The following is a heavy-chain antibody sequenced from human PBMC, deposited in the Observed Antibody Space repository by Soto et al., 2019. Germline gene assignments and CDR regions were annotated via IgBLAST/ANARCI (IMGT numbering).Heavy chain of an antibody. CDR3: ARENLINSYFDY. Sequence: QVQLVDSGGGVVQPGRSLRLSCVASGFNFRDYAMHWVRQAPGKGLEWVALISYDGTNEYYADSVKGRFTISIDNSKHTLYLQMNSLRAEDTAVYYCARENLINSYFDYWAQGTPVTVSS. CDR2: ISYDGTNE. CDR1: GFNFRDYA. D-gene: IGHD3-10*01. V-gene: IGHV3-30-3*01. J-gene: IGHJ4*02.